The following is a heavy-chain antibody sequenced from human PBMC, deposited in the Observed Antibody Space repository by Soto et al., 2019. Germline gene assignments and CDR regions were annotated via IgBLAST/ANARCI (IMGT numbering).Heavy chain of an antibody. CDR1: GYTFSSYY. Sequence: ASVKVSCKASGYTFSSYYMNWVRQAPGQGLEWMGIINSSNGYTTYSQKFQGRVTINSDTSTSTAYMELSSLSSEDTAVYYCARAQNLEMATPWGQGTLVTVSS. J-gene: IGHJ4*02. CDR2: INSSNGYT. CDR3: ARAQNLEMATP. D-gene: IGHD5-12*01. V-gene: IGHV1-46*01.